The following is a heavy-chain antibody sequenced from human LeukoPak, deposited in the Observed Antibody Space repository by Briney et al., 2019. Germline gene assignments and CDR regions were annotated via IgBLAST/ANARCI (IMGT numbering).Heavy chain of an antibody. D-gene: IGHD2-21*02. CDR1: GGSISSSSYY. J-gene: IGHJ3*01. CDR3: PRRLYAFDL. CDR2: IYYSGST. V-gene: IGHV4-39*01. Sequence: SETLSLTCTVSGGSISSSSYYWGWFRQPPGKGLEWIGSIYYSGSTSYNPSLQSRVTISVDTSKNQLSLNVRSVTAADTALYYCPRRLYAFDLWGQGTMVTVSS.